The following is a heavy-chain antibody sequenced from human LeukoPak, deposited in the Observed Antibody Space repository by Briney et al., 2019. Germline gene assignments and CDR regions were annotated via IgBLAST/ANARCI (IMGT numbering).Heavy chain of an antibody. Sequence: PGGSLRLSCAADGFTFRQHWMSWVRQAKGKGVECVAKINEDGNEKHYVDSVEGRFTISRDNTRNSLYLQMNSLRDDDTAVYYCARHRTASDYWGQGTLVTVSS. V-gene: IGHV3-7*01. J-gene: IGHJ4*02. D-gene: IGHD3-16*02. CDR2: INEDGNEK. CDR3: ARHRTASDY. CDR1: GFTFRQHW.